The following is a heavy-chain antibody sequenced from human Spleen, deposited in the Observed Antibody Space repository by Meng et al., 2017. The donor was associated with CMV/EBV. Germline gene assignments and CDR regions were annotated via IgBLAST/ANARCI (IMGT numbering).Heavy chain of an antibody. CDR3: ARGRAAMPDGWFDP. CDR1: GYTFTGYY. D-gene: IGHD2-2*01. CDR2: INPHSGGT. J-gene: IGHJ5*02. Sequence: QVQLVRTGVEAKKAGPPVKVSCKASGYTFTGYYMHWVGQAPGQGLEWMGWINPHSGGTNYAQKFQGRVTMTSDTSISTAYMELSRLRSDDTAVYYCARGRAAMPDGWFDPWGQGTLVTVSS. V-gene: IGHV1-2*02.